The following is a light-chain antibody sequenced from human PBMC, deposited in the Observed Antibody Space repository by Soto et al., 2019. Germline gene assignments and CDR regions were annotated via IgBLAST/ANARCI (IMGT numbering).Light chain of an antibody. CDR1: SGHSSYA. J-gene: IGLJ2*01. V-gene: IGLV4-69*01. CDR2: LNSDGSH. CDR3: QTWGTGIVV. Sequence: LVLTQSPSASASLRASVELTCTLISGHSSYAIAWHQQQPEKGPRYLMKLNSDGSHSKGDGIPDRFSGSSSGAERYLTISSLQSEDEADYYCQTWGTGIVVFGGGTKLTVL.